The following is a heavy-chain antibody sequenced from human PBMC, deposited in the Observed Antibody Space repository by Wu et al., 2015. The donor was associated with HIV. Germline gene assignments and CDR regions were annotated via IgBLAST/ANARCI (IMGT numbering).Heavy chain of an antibody. CDR1: GYNFNNYG. CDR3: ARDATPITTEFDY. D-gene: IGHD4-11*01. V-gene: IGHV1-2*02. CDR2: INPSGGAT. Sequence: QVPLVQSGHEVKKPGASVKVSCKASGYNFNNYGIDWVRQAPGQGLEWMAWINPSGGATIYAEAFEGRVTLSTDTSMKTVYMELESLTSGDTAMYFCARDATPITTEFDYWGQGTLITVSS. J-gene: IGHJ4*02.